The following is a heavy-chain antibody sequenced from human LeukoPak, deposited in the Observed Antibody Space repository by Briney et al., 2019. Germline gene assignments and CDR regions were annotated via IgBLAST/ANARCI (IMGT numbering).Heavy chain of an antibody. CDR3: ARGDTNYYYGLGV. CDR1: GNSSTTYH. D-gene: IGHD5-18*01. Sequence: ASVKVSCKASGNSSTTYHTHWVRQAPGQGLEWMGLINPSGNGPDYAQKFLGRITLTRDTSTVYMELRSLRYEDTAIYYCARGDTNYYYGLGVWGQGTTVTVSS. J-gene: IGHJ6*02. CDR2: INPSGNGP. V-gene: IGHV1-46*01.